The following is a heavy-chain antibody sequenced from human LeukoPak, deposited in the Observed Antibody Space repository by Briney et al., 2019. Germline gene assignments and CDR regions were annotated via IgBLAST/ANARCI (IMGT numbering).Heavy chain of an antibody. Sequence: GGSLRLSCAASGFNVSTNYMSWVRQAPGKGLEWVANIKQDGSEKYYVDSVKGRFTISRDNAKNSLYLQMNSLRAEDTAVYYCARSYCGGDCYSDAFDIWGQGTMVTVSS. D-gene: IGHD2-21*02. CDR2: IKQDGSEK. J-gene: IGHJ3*02. CDR3: ARSYCGGDCYSDAFDI. CDR1: GFNVSTNY. V-gene: IGHV3-7*04.